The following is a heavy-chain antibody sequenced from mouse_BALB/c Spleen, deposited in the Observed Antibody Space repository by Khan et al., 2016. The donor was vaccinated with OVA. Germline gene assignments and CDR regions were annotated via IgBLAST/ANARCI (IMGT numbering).Heavy chain of an antibody. Sequence: EVQLQQSGPELMKPGASVKISCKASGYSFTSYYIHWVMQSHGKSLEWIGYIDPFSGGTTYNQKFKGKATLPVDKSSSTAIIHLSNLTSEDSAVNYCTRHGYVAWFTYWGQGTLVTVSA. D-gene: IGHD2-2*01. CDR3: TRHGYVAWFTY. CDR1: GYSFTSYY. J-gene: IGHJ3*01. CDR2: IDPFSGGT. V-gene: IGHV1S135*01.